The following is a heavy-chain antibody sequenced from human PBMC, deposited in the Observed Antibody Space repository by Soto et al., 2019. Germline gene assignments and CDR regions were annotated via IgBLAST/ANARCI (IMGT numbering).Heavy chain of an antibody. CDR3: ARDPGLGHAFDI. V-gene: IGHV6-1*01. CDR1: GDSVSSNSAA. J-gene: IGHJ3*02. Sequence: SQTLSLTCDISGDSVSSNSAAWNWIRQSPSRGLEWLGRTYYRSKWLTGYAVSVESRITINPDTSKNQFSLQLTSVTPVDTALYYCARDPGLGHAFDIWGQGTMVTVSS. CDR2: TYYRSKWLT. D-gene: IGHD6-19*01.